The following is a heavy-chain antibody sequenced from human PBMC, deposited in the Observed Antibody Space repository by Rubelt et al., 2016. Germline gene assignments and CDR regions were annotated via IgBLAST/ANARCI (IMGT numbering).Heavy chain of an antibody. CDR3: ARDTVDTAMVKPHFFDY. Sequence: QVQLVESGGGVVQPGRSLRLSCAASGFTFSSYGMHWVRQAPGKGLEWVAVIWYDGSNKYYADSVKGRFTISRDNSKNTLYLQMNSLRAEDTAVYYCARDTVDTAMVKPHFFDYWGQGTLVTVSS. CDR2: IWYDGSNK. V-gene: IGHV3-33*01. CDR1: GFTFSSYG. D-gene: IGHD5-18*01. J-gene: IGHJ4*02.